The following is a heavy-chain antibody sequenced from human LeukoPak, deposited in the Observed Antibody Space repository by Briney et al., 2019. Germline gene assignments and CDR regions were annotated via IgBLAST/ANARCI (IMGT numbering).Heavy chain of an antibody. D-gene: IGHD3-22*01. CDR3: ARGVGYDDTLGSYYGFFDY. CDR2: LYDSGSS. CDR1: GYSISRAYS. J-gene: IGHJ4*02. V-gene: IGHV4-38-2*02. Sequence: SETLSLTCSDSGYSISRAYSWGWVRQPPGKGLEWIGSLYDSGSSYYNPSLKSRVTLSVDTSKNELSLQLNSVTAADTAVYFCARGVGYDDTLGSYYGFFDYWGQGTLVAVSS.